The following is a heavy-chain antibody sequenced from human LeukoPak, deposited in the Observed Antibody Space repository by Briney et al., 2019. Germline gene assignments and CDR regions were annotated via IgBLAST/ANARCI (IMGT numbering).Heavy chain of an antibody. Sequence: HSGGSLRLSCAVSGFTFNSYWMDWVRQAPGKGLVRVSRISSDGSNTAYADSVKGRFTISRDNAKNTLYLQMSSLRAEDTAVYYCAKRGDGGAWYDYWGQGTLVIVSS. CDR3: AKRGDGGAWYDY. V-gene: IGHV3-74*01. CDR2: ISSDGSNT. D-gene: IGHD6-19*01. J-gene: IGHJ4*02. CDR1: GFTFNSYW.